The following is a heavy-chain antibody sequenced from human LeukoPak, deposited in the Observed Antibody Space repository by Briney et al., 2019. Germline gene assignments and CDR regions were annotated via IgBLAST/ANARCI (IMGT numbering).Heavy chain of an antibody. CDR1: GFDLDDHD. CDR2: ISWKSDSA. J-gene: IGHJ6*02. V-gene: IGHV3-43*02. CDR3: AKGLDGMDV. Sequence: GGSPRLSCAASGFDLDDHDMHWVRQPPGKGLEWVALISWKSDSAQYADSVKGRFIISRDDAKNSLYLQMRRLSLEDTAMYYCAKGLDGMDVWGQGTTVTVSS.